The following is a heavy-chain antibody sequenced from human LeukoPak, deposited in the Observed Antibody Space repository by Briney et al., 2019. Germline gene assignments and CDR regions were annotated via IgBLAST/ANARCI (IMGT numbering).Heavy chain of an antibody. CDR3: ARHGNYDSSVLFDY. Sequence: SETLSFNCTVSGGAISSYYWSWLRQPPGQGLVWFGYIYYSGSTNYNSSLKSRVTISVDTSKNQVYLKLSSVTAADTAVYYCARHGNYDSSVLFDYWGQGTLVTVSS. CDR1: GGAISSYY. J-gene: IGHJ4*02. V-gene: IGHV4-59*08. CDR2: IYYSGST. D-gene: IGHD3-22*01.